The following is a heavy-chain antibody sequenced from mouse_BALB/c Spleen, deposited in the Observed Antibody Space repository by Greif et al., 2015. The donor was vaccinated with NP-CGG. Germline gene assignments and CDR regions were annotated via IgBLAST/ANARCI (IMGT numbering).Heavy chain of an antibody. Sequence: EVHLVESGGGLVKPGGSLKLSCAASGFTFSSYAMSWVRQTPEKRLEWVASISSGGSTYYPDSVKGRFTISRDNARNILYLQMSSLRSEDTAMYYCARWLHGYWGQGTTLTVSS. CDR1: GFTFSSYA. V-gene: IGHV5-6-5*01. D-gene: IGHD2-2*01. J-gene: IGHJ2*01. CDR2: ISSGGST. CDR3: ARWLHGY.